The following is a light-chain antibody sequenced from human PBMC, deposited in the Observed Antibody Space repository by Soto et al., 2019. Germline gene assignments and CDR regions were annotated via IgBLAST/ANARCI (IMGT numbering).Light chain of an antibody. CDR3: QQRHMWPIT. Sequence: EVVLTQSPVPLSLSPGERATLSCRASQSFRGLLAWYQQKPGQAPRLLIYDAYNRATGIPPRVSGSGSGTDFTLTISSLEPEDAAVYYCQQRHMWPITFGQGTRLEIK. V-gene: IGKV3-11*01. J-gene: IGKJ5*01. CDR1: QSFRGL. CDR2: DAY.